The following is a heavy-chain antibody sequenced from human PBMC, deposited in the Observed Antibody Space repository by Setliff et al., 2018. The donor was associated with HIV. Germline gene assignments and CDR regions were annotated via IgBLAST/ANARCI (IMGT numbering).Heavy chain of an antibody. D-gene: IGHD6-19*01. J-gene: IGHJ3*02. Sequence: PGESLKISCTGSGYSFSSYWIGWVRQMPGKGLEWMGIIYPGDSHTRYSPSFQGQVTISVDKPISTAYLQWSSLKASDTAMYYCARSGKAVGSAGLGAFDIWGQGTMVTV. CDR3: ARSGKAVGSAGLGAFDI. CDR1: GYSFSSYW. CDR2: IYPGDSHT. V-gene: IGHV5-51*01.